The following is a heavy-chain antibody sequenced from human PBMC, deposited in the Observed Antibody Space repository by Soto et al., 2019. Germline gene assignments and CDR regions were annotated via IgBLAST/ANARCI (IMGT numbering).Heavy chain of an antibody. CDR3: ANRGIGAYFDY. D-gene: IGHD3-16*01. Sequence: EVQLLESGGGLVQPGGSLRLSCAASGFTFSSYAMRWVRQAPGKGLEWVSAISGSGDSTYYADSVKGRFTISRDNSKNKMYLQINSLRSEDKAVYYCANRGIGAYFDYWGQGTLVTVSS. J-gene: IGHJ4*02. CDR2: ISGSGDST. V-gene: IGHV3-23*01. CDR1: GFTFSSYA.